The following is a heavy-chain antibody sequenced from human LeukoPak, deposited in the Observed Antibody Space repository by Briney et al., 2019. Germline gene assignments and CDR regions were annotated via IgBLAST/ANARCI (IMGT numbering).Heavy chain of an antibody. Sequence: XGALRLSCAASGFTFSSYWRNWARQAPGKGLEWVASINHNGNVNYYVDSVKGRFTISRDNAKNSLYLQMSNLRAEDTAVYFCARGGGLDVWGQGATVTVSS. CDR3: ARGGGLDV. J-gene: IGHJ6*02. D-gene: IGHD3-16*01. CDR1: GFTFSSYW. V-gene: IGHV3-7*03. CDR2: INHNGNVN.